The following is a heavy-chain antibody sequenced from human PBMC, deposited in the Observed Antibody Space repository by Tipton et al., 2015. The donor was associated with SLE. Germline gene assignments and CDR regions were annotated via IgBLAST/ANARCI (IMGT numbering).Heavy chain of an antibody. J-gene: IGHJ4*02. CDR1: AYSISSGYY. Sequence: TLSLTCAVSAYSISSGYYWGYIRQPPGKGLEWIGNIYRSGNTYYNPSLKSRVTISVDTSKNQFSLKLNSVTAADTAVYYCTRDPYYYDSSGSPYSYWGQGTLVTVSS. CDR2: IYRSGNT. CDR3: TRDPYYYDSSGSPYSY. V-gene: IGHV4-38-2*02. D-gene: IGHD3-22*01.